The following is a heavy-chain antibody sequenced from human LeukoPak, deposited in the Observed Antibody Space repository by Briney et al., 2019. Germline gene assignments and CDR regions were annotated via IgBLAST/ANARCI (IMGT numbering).Heavy chain of an antibody. Sequence: PGGSLRLSCEASGFTFSSSNMNWVRQAPGKGLEWVSSISTGGTYISYADSVRGRFTISRDNAKNSLYLQMNSLRAEDTAMYYCARVPYGDYGSWGQGTLVTVSS. CDR1: GFTFSSSN. CDR2: ISTGGTYI. CDR3: ARVPYGDYGS. D-gene: IGHD4-17*01. J-gene: IGHJ4*02. V-gene: IGHV3-21*01.